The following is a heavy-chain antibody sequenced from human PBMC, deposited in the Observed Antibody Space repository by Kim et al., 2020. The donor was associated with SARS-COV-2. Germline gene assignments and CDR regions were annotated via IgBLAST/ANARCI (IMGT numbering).Heavy chain of an antibody. D-gene: IGHD6-13*01. Sequence: SETLSLTCTVSGGSISSSSYYWGWIRQPPGKGLEWIGSIYYSGSTYYNPSLKSRVTISVDTSKNQFSLKLSSVTAADTAVYYCASYNLYGSSWRLFDYWGQGTLVTVSS. CDR3: ASYNLYGSSWRLFDY. V-gene: IGHV4-39*07. CDR2: IYYSGST. CDR1: GGSISSSSYY. J-gene: IGHJ4*02.